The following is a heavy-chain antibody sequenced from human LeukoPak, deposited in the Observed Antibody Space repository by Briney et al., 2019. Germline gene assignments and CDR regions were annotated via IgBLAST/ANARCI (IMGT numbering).Heavy chain of an antibody. CDR1: VYAFTFCD. J-gene: IGHJ5*01. V-gene: IGHV1-2*02. CDR2: GKPNSGGT. Sequence: GASVNVSCTAAVYAFTFCDIYWGWLAHGQGMEWMGWGKPNSGGTNYDQKLQGRVTITRDTSISQAYLELSTVKSADTAVYYCARPNDCSGDSGRNCFDSWGQGTLVTVSS. D-gene: IGHD2-15*01. CDR3: ARPNDCSGDSGRNCFDS.